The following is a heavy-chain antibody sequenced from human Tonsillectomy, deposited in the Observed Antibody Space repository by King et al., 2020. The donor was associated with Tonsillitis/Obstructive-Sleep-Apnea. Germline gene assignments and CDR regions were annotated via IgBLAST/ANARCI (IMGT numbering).Heavy chain of an antibody. V-gene: IGHV3-15*01. J-gene: IGHJ6*03. CDR2: IKTKTGGGTT. Sequence: VQLVESGGGLVKPGGSLRLSCAASGFTFSNAWMSWVRQAPGKGLEWVGRIKTKTGGGTTDYAAPVKGRFTISRDDSKNTLYLQMNSLKTEDTAVNYCTTDPWYYYYMDVWGKGTTVTVSS. CDR1: GFTFSNAW. CDR3: TTDPWYYYYMDV.